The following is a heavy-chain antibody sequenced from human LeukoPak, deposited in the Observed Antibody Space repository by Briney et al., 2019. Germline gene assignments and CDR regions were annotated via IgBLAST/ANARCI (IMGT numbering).Heavy chain of an antibody. V-gene: IGHV3-48*03. Sequence: QPGGSLRLSCSVSGFTVSDYEMNWVRQAPGKGPEWVSYISRSGTIYYADSVKGRFTVSRDNAKNSVFLQMNSLRVEDSALYYCARRFDSWGQGTLVTVSP. CDR3: ARRFDS. J-gene: IGHJ4*02. CDR2: ISRSGTI. CDR1: GFTVSDYE.